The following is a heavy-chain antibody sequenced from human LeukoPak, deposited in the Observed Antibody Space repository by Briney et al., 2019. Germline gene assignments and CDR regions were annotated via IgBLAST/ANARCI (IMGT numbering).Heavy chain of an antibody. J-gene: IGHJ5*02. CDR1: GYTFIGYY. V-gene: IGHV1-2*02. CDR3: ARTYCDTTACSNWFVP. CDR2: INPNTCGT. Sequence: GASVKVSCTASGYTFIGYYIHWVRQAPGQGLEWMVWINPNTCGTNYAKKFQGSVTMTRDTSINTVYMDLSRLRSDDRAVYYCARTYCDTTACSNWFVPWGQGTLVTVSS. D-gene: IGHD2/OR15-2a*01.